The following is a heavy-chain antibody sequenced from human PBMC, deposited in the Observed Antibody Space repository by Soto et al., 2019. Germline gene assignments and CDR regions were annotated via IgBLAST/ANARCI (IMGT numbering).Heavy chain of an antibody. Sequence: ASVDVSCTASGYTFTGYYMHWVRQAPGQGLEWMGWINPNSGGTNYAQKFQGWVTMTRDTSISTAYMELSRLRSDDTAVYYCARDGGIAARLYYYYVLAVGAQG. CDR1: GYTFTGYY. CDR3: ARDGGIAARLYYYYVLAV. D-gene: IGHD6-6*01. J-gene: IGHJ6*02. V-gene: IGHV1-2*04. CDR2: INPNSGGT.